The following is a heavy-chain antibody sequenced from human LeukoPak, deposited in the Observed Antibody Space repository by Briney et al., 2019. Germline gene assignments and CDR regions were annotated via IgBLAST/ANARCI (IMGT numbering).Heavy chain of an antibody. CDR1: GYSFSNYW. CDR3: AVAYDSSGYYPGYFDY. V-gene: IGHV5-51*01. J-gene: IGHJ4*02. CDR2: IYPGDSDT. Sequence: GESLKISCKGSGYSFSNYWIGWVRQMPGKGLEWMGIIYPGDSDTRYSPSFQGQVTISADKSISTAYLQWSSLKASDTAMYYCAVAYDSSGYYPGYFDYWGQGTLATVSS. D-gene: IGHD3-22*01.